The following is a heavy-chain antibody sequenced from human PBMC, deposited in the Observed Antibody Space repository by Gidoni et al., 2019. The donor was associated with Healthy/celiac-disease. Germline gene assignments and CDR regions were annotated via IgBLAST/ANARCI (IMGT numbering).Heavy chain of an antibody. CDR2: IRGSGCRT. V-gene: IGHV3-23*04. CDR3: AKDPHTWVLLTYYFDY. Sequence: EVQLVESGGGCVQPGGSLRLSCSASGFTFSSHAMSWVRQAPGKGLEWVSAIRGSGCRTYYADSVKGRFTISRDNSKNTLYLQMNSLRAEDTAVYYCAKDPHTWVLLTYYFDYWGQGTLVTVSS. D-gene: IGHD3-10*01. J-gene: IGHJ4*02. CDR1: GFTFSSHA.